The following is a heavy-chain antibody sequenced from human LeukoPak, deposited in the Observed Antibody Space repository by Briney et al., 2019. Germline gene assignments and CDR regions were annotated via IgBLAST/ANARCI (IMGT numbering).Heavy chain of an antibody. CDR2: IWYDGSNK. CDR3: ARDRGMVRGVRFYYYYGMDV. D-gene: IGHD3-10*01. V-gene: IGHV3-33*01. CDR1: GFTFSSYG. J-gene: IGHJ6*04. Sequence: GGSLRLSCAASGFTFSSYGMHWVRQAPGKGLEWVAVIWYDGSNKYYADSVKGRSTISRDNSKNTLYLQMNSLRAEDTAVYYCARDRGMVRGVRFYYYYGMDVWGKGTTVTVSS.